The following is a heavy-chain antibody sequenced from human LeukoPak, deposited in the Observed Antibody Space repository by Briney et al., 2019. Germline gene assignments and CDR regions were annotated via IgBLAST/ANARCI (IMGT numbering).Heavy chain of an antibody. CDR2: IYSSGST. J-gene: IGHJ4*02. V-gene: IGHV4-59*02. CDR1: GGSVSSYY. CDR3: ARGYGYYFES. D-gene: IGHD5-18*01. Sequence: SGTLSLTCTVSGGSVSSYYWNWIRQPPGKGLEWIGYIYSSGSTNYNPSLKSRVAISVDTSRNQFSLKLSSVTTADTAVYYCARGYGYYFESWGQGTLVTVSS.